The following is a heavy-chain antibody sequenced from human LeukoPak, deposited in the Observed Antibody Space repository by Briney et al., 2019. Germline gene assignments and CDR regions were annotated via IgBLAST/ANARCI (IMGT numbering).Heavy chain of an antibody. Sequence: SETLSLTCAVYGGSFSGYYWSWIRQPPGKGLEWIGEINHSGSTNYNPSLKSRVTISVDTSKNQFSLKLSSVTAADTAVYYCASCRGAFFQHWGPGTLVTVSS. CDR2: INHSGST. CDR3: ASCRGAFFQH. V-gene: IGHV4-34*01. D-gene: IGHD2-15*01. J-gene: IGHJ1*01. CDR1: GGSFSGYY.